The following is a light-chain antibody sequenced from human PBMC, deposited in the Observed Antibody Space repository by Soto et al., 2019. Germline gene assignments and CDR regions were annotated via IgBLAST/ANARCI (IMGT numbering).Light chain of an antibody. CDR3: QQDGSPWT. J-gene: IGKJ1*01. V-gene: IGKV3-20*01. CDR2: GAS. CDR1: QSISASY. Sequence: EIVLTQSPGTLSLSPGERATLSCRASQSISASYLAWYQQKPGQAPRLLMYGASRRATGIPDRFSGGGSGTDFTLAITRLEPEDFAVYFCQQDGSPWTFGQGTKVEIK.